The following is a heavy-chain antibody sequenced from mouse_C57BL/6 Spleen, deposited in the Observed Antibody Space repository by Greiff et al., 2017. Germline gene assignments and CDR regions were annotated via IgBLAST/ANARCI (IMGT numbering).Heavy chain of an antibody. V-gene: IGHV2-9*01. Sequence: VQLVESGPGLVAPSQSLSITCTVSGFSLTSYGVDWVRQPPGKGLEWLGVIWGGGSTNYNSALMSRLSISKDNSKGQVSLKMNSLQTDDTTMYYCALLRGNGSPYAMAYWGQGTSVTVSA. CDR1: GFSLTSYG. CDR3: ALLRGNGSPYAMAY. J-gene: IGHJ4*01. CDR2: IWGGGST. D-gene: IGHD2-2*01.